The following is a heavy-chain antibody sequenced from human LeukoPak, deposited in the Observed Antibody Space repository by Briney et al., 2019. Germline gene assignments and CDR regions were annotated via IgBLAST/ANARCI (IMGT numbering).Heavy chain of an antibody. CDR1: GFTFRNYG. CDR3: AKIRDSAGIDY. Sequence: GGSLRLSCAASGFTFRNYGMSWVRQAPGKGLEWVASISGNGAVTFYGDSVKGRFTISRDNSKNTLYLQMNSLRADDTAIFYCAKIRDSAGIDYWGQGTQVTVSS. V-gene: IGHV3-23*01. D-gene: IGHD3-10*01. J-gene: IGHJ4*02. CDR2: ISGNGAVT.